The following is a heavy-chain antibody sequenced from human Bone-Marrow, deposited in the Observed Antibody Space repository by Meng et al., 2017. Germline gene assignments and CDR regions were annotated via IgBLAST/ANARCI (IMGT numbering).Heavy chain of an antibody. Sequence: GGSLRLSCAASGFTFSNAWMSWVRQAPGKGLEWVCRIKSKTDGGTTDYAAPVKGRFTISRDDSKNTLYLHMNSLKTEDTAVYYCTTDTVGATGSPYYYGMDVWGQGTTVTVSS. V-gene: IGHV3-15*01. CDR3: TTDTVGATGSPYYYGMDV. CDR2: IKSKTDGGTT. CDR1: GFTFSNAW. D-gene: IGHD1-26*01. J-gene: IGHJ6*02.